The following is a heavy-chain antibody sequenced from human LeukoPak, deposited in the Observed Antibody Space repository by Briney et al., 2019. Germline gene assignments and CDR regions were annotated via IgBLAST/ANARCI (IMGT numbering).Heavy chain of an antibody. Sequence: GGSLRLSRAASGFTFSSYAMSWVRQAPGKGLEWVSAISGSGGSTYYADSVKGRFTISRDNSKNTLYLQMNSLRAEDTAVYYCAGFLYYYYGMDVWGQGTTVTVSS. CDR2: ISGSGGST. CDR3: AGFLYYYYGMDV. CDR1: GFTFSSYA. V-gene: IGHV3-23*01. J-gene: IGHJ6*02. D-gene: IGHD3-3*01.